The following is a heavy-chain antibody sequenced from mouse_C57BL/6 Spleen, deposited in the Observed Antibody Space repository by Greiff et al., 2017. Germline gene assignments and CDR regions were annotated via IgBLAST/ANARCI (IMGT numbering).Heavy chain of an antibody. CDR3: ARDYYFDY. CDR1: GYTFTDYY. CDR2: IYPGSGNT. V-gene: IGHV1-76*01. J-gene: IGHJ2*01. Sequence: VQRVESGAELVRPGASVKLSCKASGYTFTDYYINWVKQRPGQGLEWIARIYPGSGNTYYNEKFKGKATLTAEKSSSTAYMQLSSLTSEDSAVYFCARDYYFDYWGQGTTLTVSS.